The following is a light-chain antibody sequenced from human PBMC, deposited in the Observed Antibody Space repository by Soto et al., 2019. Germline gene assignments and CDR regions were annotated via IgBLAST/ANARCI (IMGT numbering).Light chain of an antibody. J-gene: IGKJ4*01. CDR1: QSVNSN. V-gene: IGKV3-15*01. Sequence: EIVMTQSPATLSVSPGERATLSCRASQSVNSNLAWYQQKPGQAPRLLMYATSTRATGIPARFSGSGSGTEFTLTISSLQSEDSAVYDCQQYNNWPPLTFGGGTKVEIK. CDR2: ATS. CDR3: QQYNNWPPLT.